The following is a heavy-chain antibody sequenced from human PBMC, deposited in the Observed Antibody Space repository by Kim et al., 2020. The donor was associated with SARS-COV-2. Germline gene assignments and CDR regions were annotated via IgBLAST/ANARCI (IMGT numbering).Heavy chain of an antibody. CDR3: AKEYKN. CDR2: GRGGAT. V-gene: IGHV3-23*01. J-gene: IGHJ4*02. D-gene: IGHD1-20*01. Sequence: GRGGATVYADAARGRFTISRDNSKNTQYLEMNNLRAEDTALYYCAKEYKNWGQGTLVTVST.